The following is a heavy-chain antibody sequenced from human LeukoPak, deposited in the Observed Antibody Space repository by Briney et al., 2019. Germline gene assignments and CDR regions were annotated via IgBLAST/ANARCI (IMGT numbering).Heavy chain of an antibody. CDR2: ISNSGGNT. V-gene: IGHV3-23*01. Sequence: GGSLRLSCAASGFTFSSYAMSWVRQAPGKGLEWVSAISNSGGNTYYADSVKGRFTISRDNSKDTLSLQMNSLRAEDTAVYYCVLKVRFDYWGQGTLVTVSS. CDR1: GFTFSSYA. D-gene: IGHD2-15*01. J-gene: IGHJ4*02. CDR3: VLKVRFDY.